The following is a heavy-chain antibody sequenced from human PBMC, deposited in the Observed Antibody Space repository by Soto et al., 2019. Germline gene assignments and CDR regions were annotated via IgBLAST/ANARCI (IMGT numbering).Heavy chain of an antibody. CDR3: ASTMVMRDYFDY. CDR2: IYYSGST. CDR1: GGSISSYY. Sequence: SETLCLTCTVSGGSISSYYWSWIRQPPGKGLEWIGYIYYSGSTNYKASVKSRVTISVDTSKNQFSLKLSSVTAADTAVYYCASTMVMRDYFDYWGQGTLVTVSS. V-gene: IGHV4-59*12. D-gene: IGHD3-10*01. J-gene: IGHJ4*02.